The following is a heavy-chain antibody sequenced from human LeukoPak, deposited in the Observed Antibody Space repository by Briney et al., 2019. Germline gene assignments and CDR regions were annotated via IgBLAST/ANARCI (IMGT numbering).Heavy chain of an antibody. V-gene: IGHV3-23*01. CDR1: GFTFSNYA. CDR2: ISGSGGTT. Sequence: GGSLTLSCAASGFTFSNYAMGWVRQAPGKGLEWVAGISGSGGTTNYADSVKGRFTISRDNPKNTLFLHMNSLRAEDTAVYFCAKRGVVIRVILVGFHKEAYYFDSWGQGALVTVSS. D-gene: IGHD3-22*01. CDR3: AKRGVVIRVILVGFHKEAYYFDS. J-gene: IGHJ4*02.